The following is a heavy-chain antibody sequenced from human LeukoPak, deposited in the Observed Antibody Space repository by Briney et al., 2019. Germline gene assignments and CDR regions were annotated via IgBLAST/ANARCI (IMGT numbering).Heavy chain of an antibody. Sequence: ASVKVSCKASGYTFSAYAVHWVRQAPGQSPEWMGWARAGPTETPYSQKFQGRVTITRDASANIAYMELTSLRSEDTAVYYCARGDGFTLDFWGQGTPVTVSS. CDR2: ARAGPTET. CDR1: GYTFSAYA. J-gene: IGHJ4*02. V-gene: IGHV1-3*01. D-gene: IGHD5-24*01. CDR3: ARGDGFTLDF.